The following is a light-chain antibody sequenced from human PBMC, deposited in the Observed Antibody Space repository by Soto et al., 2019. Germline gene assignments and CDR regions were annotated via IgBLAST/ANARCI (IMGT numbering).Light chain of an antibody. V-gene: IGKV1-12*01. J-gene: IGKJ5*01. CDR3: QQANSCPIT. CDR2: EAT. CDR1: QGLNY. Sequence: DIQITQSPPSLSASVGDRVTISFRASQGLNYLAWYQHKPGKAPKLLIYEATNLQSGVPPRFSGSGSGTDFTLTISSLQPEDFATYFCQQANSCPITFGQGTRLEIK.